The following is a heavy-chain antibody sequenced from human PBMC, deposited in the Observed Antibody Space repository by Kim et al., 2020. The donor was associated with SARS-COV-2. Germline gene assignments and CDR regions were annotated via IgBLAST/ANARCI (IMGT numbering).Heavy chain of an antibody. D-gene: IGHD3-22*01. CDR2: ISSSGSNI. V-gene: IGHV3-48*03. Sequence: GGSLRLSCAASGFTFSSYEMNWVRQAPGKGLEWVAYISSSGSNIYYADSVKGRFTISRDNAKNTLYLQMNSLRAEDTAVYYCARNLDYYDCSAASWGQGTLVTVSS. CDR1: GFTFSSYE. J-gene: IGHJ5*02. CDR3: ARNLDYYDCSAAS.